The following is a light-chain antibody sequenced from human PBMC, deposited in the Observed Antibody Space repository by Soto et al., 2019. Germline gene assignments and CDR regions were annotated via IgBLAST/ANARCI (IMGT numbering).Light chain of an antibody. CDR3: QQYGSSPS. CDR1: QSVSSSY. J-gene: IGKJ3*01. Sequence: EIVLTQSPGTLSLSPGERATLSCRASQSVSSSYLAWYRQRPGQAPRLLIYGASIRATGIPDRFSGSGSGTDFTLTISRLEPEDFEVFYCQQYGSSPSFGPGTKVDIK. CDR2: GAS. V-gene: IGKV3-20*01.